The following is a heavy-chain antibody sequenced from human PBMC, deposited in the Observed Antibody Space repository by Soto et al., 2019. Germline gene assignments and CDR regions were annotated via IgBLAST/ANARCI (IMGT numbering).Heavy chain of an antibody. CDR3: ARRYAPRYSSGNNHFDL. Sequence: PSETLSLTCTVSGGSVSSGSYYWSWIRQPPGKGLEWIGYIYYSGSPYHNPSLKSRVTISVDSSKNQFSLTLTSVTVADTAVYYCARRYAPRYSSGNNHFDLWGQGTLVTVSS. CDR1: GGSVSSGSYY. CDR2: IYYSGSP. J-gene: IGHJ4*02. D-gene: IGHD6-19*01. V-gene: IGHV4-61*01.